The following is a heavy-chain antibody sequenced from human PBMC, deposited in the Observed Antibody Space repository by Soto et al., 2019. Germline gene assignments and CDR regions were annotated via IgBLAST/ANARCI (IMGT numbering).Heavy chain of an antibody. J-gene: IGHJ4*02. CDR2: IKQDGSEK. CDR3: ARETRQLRD. CDR1: GFTVSSYW. Sequence: PGGSLRLSCAASGFTVSSYWMTWVRQAPGKGLEWVANIKQDGSEKYYVDSVKGRFTISRDNAQNSLYLQMNSLRAEDTAVYFCARETRQLRDWGQGTLVTVSS. V-gene: IGHV3-7*04. D-gene: IGHD2-2*01.